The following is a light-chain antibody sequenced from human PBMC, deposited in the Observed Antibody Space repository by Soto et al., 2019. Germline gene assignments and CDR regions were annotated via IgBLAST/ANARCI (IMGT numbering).Light chain of an antibody. CDR1: QSISSS. CDR2: KAS. CDR3: QQYNAFSPT. J-gene: IGKJ1*01. Sequence: DIQMTQSPSTLSASVGGRVTITCWASQSISSSLAWYQQKPGKAPKLLIYKASNLESGVPSRFSGSGSGTDFTLTISSLQPDDFATYYCQQYNAFSPTFGQGTKVEI. V-gene: IGKV1-5*03.